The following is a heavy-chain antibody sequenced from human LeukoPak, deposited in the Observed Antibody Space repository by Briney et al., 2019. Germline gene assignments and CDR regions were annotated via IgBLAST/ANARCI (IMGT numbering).Heavy chain of an antibody. D-gene: IGHD1-26*01. J-gene: IGHJ4*02. V-gene: IGHV3-21*01. CDR3: ARELVGALSSFDY. CDR2: ISTSSDYI. CDR1: GFTFSTYT. Sequence: GGSLRLSCTASGFTFSTYTTNWVRQAPGKGLEWVSSISTSSDYIYYADSVKGRFTISRDNAKSSLYLQMNSLRAEDTAVYYCARELVGALSSFDYWGQGTLVTVSS.